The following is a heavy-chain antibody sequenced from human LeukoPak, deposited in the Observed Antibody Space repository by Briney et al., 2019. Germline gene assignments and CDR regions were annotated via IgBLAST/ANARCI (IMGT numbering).Heavy chain of an antibody. CDR3: ARDPDLRDGYNFYGMDV. V-gene: IGHV3-66*01. CDR1: GFTVSSNY. Sequence: GGSLRLSCAASGFTVSSNYMSWVRQAPGKGLEWVSVIYSGGSTYYADSVKGRFTISRDNSKNTLYLQMNSLRAEDTAVYYCARDPDLRDGYNFYGMDVWGQGTTVTVSS. J-gene: IGHJ6*02. CDR2: IYSGGST.